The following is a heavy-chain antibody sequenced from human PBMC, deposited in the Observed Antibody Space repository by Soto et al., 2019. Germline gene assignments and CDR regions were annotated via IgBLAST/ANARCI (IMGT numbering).Heavy chain of an antibody. V-gene: IGHV3-23*01. Sequence: GGSLRLSCAASGFTFSSYAMSWVRQAPGKGLEWVSAISGSGGSTYYADSVKGRFTISRDNSKNTLYLQMNSLRAEDTAVYYCVRSEQLVVYYYYYMDVWGKGTTVTVSS. J-gene: IGHJ6*03. D-gene: IGHD6-6*01. CDR3: VRSEQLVVYYYYYMDV. CDR1: GFTFSSYA. CDR2: ISGSGGST.